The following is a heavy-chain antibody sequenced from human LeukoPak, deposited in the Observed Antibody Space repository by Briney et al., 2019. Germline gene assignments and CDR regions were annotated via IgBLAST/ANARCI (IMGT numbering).Heavy chain of an antibody. V-gene: IGHV4-59*08. J-gene: IGHJ4*02. Sequence: PSETLSLTCTVSGGSISSYYWSWIRQPPGKGLEWIGYIYYSGSTNYNPSLKSRVTISVDTSKNQFSLKLSSVTAADTAVYYCARQFPMDYYGSGSYSIAYYFDYWGQGTLVTVSS. CDR1: GGSISSYY. CDR2: IYYSGST. CDR3: ARQFPMDYYGSGSYSIAYYFDY. D-gene: IGHD3-10*01.